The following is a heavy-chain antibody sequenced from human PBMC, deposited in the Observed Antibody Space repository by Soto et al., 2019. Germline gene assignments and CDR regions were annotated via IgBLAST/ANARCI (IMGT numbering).Heavy chain of an antibody. CDR1: GGSINSYY. J-gene: IGHJ4*02. V-gene: IGHV4-59*08. CDR3: ARQYCSSTRCYQYFDY. Sequence: QVQLQESGPGLVKPSETLSLTCTVSGGSINSYYWSWIRQSPEKGLEWIWYIYSSGSTNYNPSLKSRVTMSVDTSKNQFSLKLSSVTAADTAVYYCARQYCSSTRCYQYFDYWGQGTLVTVSS. D-gene: IGHD2-2*01. CDR2: IYSSGST.